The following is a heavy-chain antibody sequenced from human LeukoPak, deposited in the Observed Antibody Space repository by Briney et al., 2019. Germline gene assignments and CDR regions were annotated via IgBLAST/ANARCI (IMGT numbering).Heavy chain of an antibody. D-gene: IGHD3-10*01. CDR1: GFTFDDYG. Sequence: PGGSLRLSCAASGFTFDDYGMSWVRQAPGKGLEWVSGINWNGGSTGYADSVKGRFTISRDNAKNSLYLQMNSLRAEDTALYHCAREVEFGELGYYYYYMDVWGKGTTVTVSS. CDR2: INWNGGST. V-gene: IGHV3-20*01. CDR3: AREVEFGELGYYYYYMDV. J-gene: IGHJ6*03.